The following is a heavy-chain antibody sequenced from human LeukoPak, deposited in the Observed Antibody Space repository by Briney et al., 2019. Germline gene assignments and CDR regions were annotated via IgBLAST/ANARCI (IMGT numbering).Heavy chain of an antibody. CDR2: IYYSGST. CDR3: ARAAYGGNSALFDY. CDR1: GGSISSYY. Sequence: SETLSLTCTVSGGSISSYYWSWIRQPPGKGLEWIGYIYYSGSTNYNPSLKSRVTISVDTSKNQFSLRLTSVTAADTAVYYCARAAYGGNSALFDYWGQGTLVTVSS. D-gene: IGHD4-23*01. J-gene: IGHJ4*02. V-gene: IGHV4-59*01.